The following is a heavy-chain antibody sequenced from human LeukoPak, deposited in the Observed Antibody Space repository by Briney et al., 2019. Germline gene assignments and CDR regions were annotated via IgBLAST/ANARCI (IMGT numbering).Heavy chain of an antibody. CDR2: VYYSGTT. CDR1: GGSISSSTYY. J-gene: IGHJ5*02. CDR3: ARKGSSWTLNWFDP. V-gene: IGHV4-39*07. Sequence: PSETLSLTCSVSGGSISSSTYYWGWIRQPPGKGLEWIGSVYYSGTTTYNPSLESRVTISVDTSKNQFSLKLSSVTAADTAVYYCARKGSSWTLNWFDPWGQGTLVTVSS. D-gene: IGHD6-13*01.